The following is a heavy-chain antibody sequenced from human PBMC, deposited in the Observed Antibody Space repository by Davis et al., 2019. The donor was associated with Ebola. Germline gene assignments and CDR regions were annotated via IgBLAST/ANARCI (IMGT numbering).Heavy chain of an antibody. CDR1: GFTFSSYA. V-gene: IGHV3-30-3*01. D-gene: IGHD3-10*01. CDR2: ISYDGSNK. J-gene: IGHJ6*04. CDR3: ARANLGSGSYYYPWYYYGMDV. Sequence: GESLKISCAASGFTFSSYAMHWVRQAPGKGLEWVAVISYDGSNKYYADSVKGRFTVSRDNSKNALYLQMNSLRPEDTAVYYCARANLGSGSYYYPWYYYGMDVWGKGTTVTVSS.